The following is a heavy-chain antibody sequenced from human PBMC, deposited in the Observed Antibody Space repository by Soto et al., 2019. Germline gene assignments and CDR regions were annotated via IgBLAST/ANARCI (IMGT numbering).Heavy chain of an antibody. CDR3: ARDLGSGAVNYYYGMDV. J-gene: IGHJ6*02. Sequence: GGSLRLSCAASGFNFGLYEMNWVRQAPGKGLEWVSSISSSSSYIYYADSVKGRFTISRDNAKNSLYLQMNSLRAEDTAVYYCARDLGSGAVNYYYGMDVWGQGTTVTV. D-gene: IGHD3-10*01. CDR1: GFNFGLYE. CDR2: ISSSSSYI. V-gene: IGHV3-21*01.